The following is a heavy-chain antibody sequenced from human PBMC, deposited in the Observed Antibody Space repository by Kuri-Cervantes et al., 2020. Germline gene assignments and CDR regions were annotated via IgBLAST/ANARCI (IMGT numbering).Heavy chain of an antibody. D-gene: IGHD4/OR15-4a*01. J-gene: IGHJ3*02. CDR3: AKVGADHDAFDI. Sequence: GESLEISCAASGFTFSSYSMNWVRQAPGKGLEWVSSISSSSSYIYYADSVKGRFTISRDNAKNSLYLQMNSLRAEDTALYSCAKVGADHDAFDIWGQGTMVTVSS. V-gene: IGHV3-21*04. CDR1: GFTFSSYS. CDR2: ISSSSSYI.